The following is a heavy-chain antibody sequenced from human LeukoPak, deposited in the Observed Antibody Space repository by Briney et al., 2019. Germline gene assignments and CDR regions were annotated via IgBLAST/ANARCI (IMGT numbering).Heavy chain of an antibody. V-gene: IGHV3-30*18. J-gene: IGHJ6*02. CDR2: ISYDGSNK. Sequence: PGGSLRLSCAASGFTFSSYGMHWVRQAPGKGLEWVAVISYDGSNKYYADSVKGRFTISRDNSKNTLYLQMNSLRAEDTAVYYCAKDPTAAADYYYYGMDVWGQGTTVTVSS. CDR3: AKDPTAAADYYYYGMDV. D-gene: IGHD6-13*01. CDR1: GFTFSSYG.